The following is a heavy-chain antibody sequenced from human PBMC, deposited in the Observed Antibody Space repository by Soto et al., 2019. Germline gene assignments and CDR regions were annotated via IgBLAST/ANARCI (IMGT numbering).Heavy chain of an antibody. J-gene: IGHJ5*02. CDR1: GGTCSSYA. Sequence: SVKVSCKASGGTCSSYAISCVLQSPLQWLEWMGGIIPIFGTANYAQKFQGRVTITADESTSTAYMELSSLRSEDTAVYYCAISGLAGGWYTGPVNWFDPWGQGTLVTVSS. CDR3: AISGLAGGWYTGPVNWFDP. V-gene: IGHV1-69*13. CDR2: IIPIFGTA. D-gene: IGHD6-19*01.